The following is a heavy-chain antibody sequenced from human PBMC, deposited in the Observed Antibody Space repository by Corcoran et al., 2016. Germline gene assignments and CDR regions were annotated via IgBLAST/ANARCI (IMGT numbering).Heavy chain of an antibody. CDR1: GFTFSGSA. Sequence: EVQLVESGGGLVQPGGSLKLSCAASGFTFSGSAMHWVRQASGKGLEGVGRIRSKANSYATAYAASVKGRFTISRDDSKNTAYLQMNSLKTEDTAVYYCTRAGSGLDYWGQGTLVTVSS. J-gene: IGHJ4*02. V-gene: IGHV3-73*02. CDR3: TRAGSGLDY. D-gene: IGHD3-3*01. CDR2: IRSKANSYAT.